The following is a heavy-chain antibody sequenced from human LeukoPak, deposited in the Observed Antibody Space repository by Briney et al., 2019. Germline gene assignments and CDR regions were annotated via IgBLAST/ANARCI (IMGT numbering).Heavy chain of an antibody. Sequence: GRSLRLSCAASGFTFSSYGMHGVRQAPGKGLGWVAVISYDGSNKYYADSVKGRFTISRDNSKNTLYLQMNSLRAEDTAVYYCARDVENYYDFWSGQTGAFDIWGQGTMVTVSS. V-gene: IGHV3-30*03. D-gene: IGHD3-3*01. CDR2: ISYDGSNK. CDR3: ARDVENYYDFWSGQTGAFDI. CDR1: GFTFSSYG. J-gene: IGHJ3*02.